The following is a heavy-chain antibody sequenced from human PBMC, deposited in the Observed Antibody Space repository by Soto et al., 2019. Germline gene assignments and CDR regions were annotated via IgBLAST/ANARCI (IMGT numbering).Heavy chain of an antibody. CDR1: GYTFTGYY. Sequence: ASVKVSCKASGYTFTGYYMHWVRQAPGQGLEWMGWINPNSGGTNYAQKFQGWVTMTRDTSISTAYMELSRLRSDDTAVYYCSRDPIGDYGSGRKKDLDAFDIWGQGTMVTVSS. CDR3: SRDPIGDYGSGRKKDLDAFDI. J-gene: IGHJ3*02. CDR2: INPNSGGT. D-gene: IGHD3-10*01. V-gene: IGHV1-2*04.